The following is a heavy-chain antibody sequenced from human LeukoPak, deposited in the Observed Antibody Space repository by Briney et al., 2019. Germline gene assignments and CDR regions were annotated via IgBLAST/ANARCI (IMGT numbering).Heavy chain of an antibody. D-gene: IGHD3/OR15-3a*01. CDR1: GFTLSDYY. J-gene: IGHJ4*02. V-gene: IGHV3-11*01. Sequence: PGGSLRLSCAASGFTLSDYYMSWIRRAPGKGLEGVSYSSSSGSTIYYADSVKGRFAISRDNAKNSLYLQMNSLRAEDTAVYYCARRRDFIDYWGQGTLVTVPS. CDR3: ARRRDFIDY. CDR2: SSSSGSTI.